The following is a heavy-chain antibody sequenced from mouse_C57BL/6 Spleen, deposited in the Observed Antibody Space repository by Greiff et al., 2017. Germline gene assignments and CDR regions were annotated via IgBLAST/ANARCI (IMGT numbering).Heavy chain of an antibody. Sequence: QVQLQQSGTELVKPGASVKLSCKASGYTFTSYWMHWVKQRPGQGLEWIGNINPSNGGTNYNEKFKSKATLTVDKSSSTAYMQLSSLTSEDSAVYYCARGEIYDGYYDWFAYWGQGTLVTVSA. CDR2: INPSNGGT. D-gene: IGHD2-3*01. CDR3: ARGEIYDGYYDWFAY. J-gene: IGHJ3*01. CDR1: GYTFTSYW. V-gene: IGHV1-53*01.